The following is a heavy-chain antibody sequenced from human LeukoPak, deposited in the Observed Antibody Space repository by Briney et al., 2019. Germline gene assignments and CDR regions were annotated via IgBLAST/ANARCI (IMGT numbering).Heavy chain of an antibody. CDR2: INSDGSST. CDR3: ARAGIAVAGFKDYYYMDV. Sequence: PGGSLRLSCAASGFTFSSYWMHWVHQAPGKGLVWVSRINSDGSSTSYADSVKGRFTISRDNAKNTLYLQMNSLRAEDTAVYYCARAGIAVAGFKDYYYMDVWGKGTTVTVSS. CDR1: GFTFSSYW. D-gene: IGHD6-19*01. J-gene: IGHJ6*03. V-gene: IGHV3-74*01.